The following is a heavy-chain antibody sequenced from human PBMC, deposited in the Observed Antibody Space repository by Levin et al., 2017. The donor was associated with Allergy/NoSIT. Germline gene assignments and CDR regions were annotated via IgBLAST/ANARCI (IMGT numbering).Heavy chain of an antibody. CDR2: IIPMSKTS. Sequence: PVASVKVSCKASGGMFSYYPITWLRQAPGQGLEWIGGIIPMSKTSHYAQNFQGRVTITADEETRTVYMELSSLRSEDTAVYYCATGVVTIVQRDEYFEHWGQGTLVTVSS. V-gene: IGHV1-69*13. CDR3: ATGVVTIVQRDEYFEH. D-gene: IGHD2-21*02. J-gene: IGHJ1*01. CDR1: GGMFSYYP.